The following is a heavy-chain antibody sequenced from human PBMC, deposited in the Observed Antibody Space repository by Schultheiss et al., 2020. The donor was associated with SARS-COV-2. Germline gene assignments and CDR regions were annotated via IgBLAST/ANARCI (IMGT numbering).Heavy chain of an antibody. CDR2: ISSSGSTI. CDR3: ARDNRAAAGINWFDP. J-gene: IGHJ5*02. V-gene: IGHV3-11*04. D-gene: IGHD6-13*01. Sequence: GGSLRLSCAASGFTFSDYYMSWIRQAPGKGLEWVSYISSSGSTIYYADSVKGRFTISRDNAKNSLYLQMNSLRAEDTAVYYCARDNRAAAGINWFDPWGQGTLVTVSS. CDR1: GFTFSDYY.